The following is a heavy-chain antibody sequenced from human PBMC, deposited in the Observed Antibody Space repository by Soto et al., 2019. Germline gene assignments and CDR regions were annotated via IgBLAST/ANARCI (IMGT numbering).Heavy chain of an antibody. CDR2: IKSKTDGGTT. CDR1: GFIFSNAW. D-gene: IGHD3-22*01. Sequence: PGGSLRLSCAASGFIFSNAWMSWVRQAPGKGLKWVGRIKSKTDGGTTDYAAPVKGRFTISRDDSKNTLYLQMNSLKTEDTAVYYCTSGYYYESSAYYYWGHGTLVTVSS. CDR3: TSGYYYESSAYYY. V-gene: IGHV3-15*01. J-gene: IGHJ4*01.